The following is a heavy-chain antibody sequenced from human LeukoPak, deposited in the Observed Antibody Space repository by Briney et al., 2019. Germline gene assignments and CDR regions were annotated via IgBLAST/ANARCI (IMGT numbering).Heavy chain of an antibody. CDR1: GGSISSYY. D-gene: IGHD3-3*01. J-gene: IGHJ2*01. CDR2: IYTSGST. Sequence: SETLSLTCTVSGGSISSYYWSWTRQPAGKGLEWIGRIYTSGSTNYNPSLKSRVTMSVDTSKNQFSLKLSSVTAADTAVYYCARGRSGYYTRRWYFDLWGRGTLVTVSS. V-gene: IGHV4-4*07. CDR3: ARGRSGYYTRRWYFDL.